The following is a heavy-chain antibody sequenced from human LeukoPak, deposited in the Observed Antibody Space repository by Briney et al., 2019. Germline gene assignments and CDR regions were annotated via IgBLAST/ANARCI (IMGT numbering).Heavy chain of an antibody. V-gene: IGHV1-69*05. CDR3: ARDPRGGKPRFDY. D-gene: IGHD4-23*01. CDR2: IIPIFGTA. Sequence: SVKVSCKASGGTFSSYAISWVRQAPGQGLEWMGGIIPIFGTANYAQKFQGRVTITTDEYTSTAYMELSSLRSEDTAVYYCARDPRGGKPRFDYWGQGTLVTVSS. J-gene: IGHJ4*02. CDR1: GGTFSSYA.